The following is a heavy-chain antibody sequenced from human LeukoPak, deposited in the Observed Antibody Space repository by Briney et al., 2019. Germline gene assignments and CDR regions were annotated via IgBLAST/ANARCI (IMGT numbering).Heavy chain of an antibody. J-gene: IGHJ4*02. Sequence: AESLKISCKGSGYSFTSYWIGWVRQMPGKGLEWMGIIYPGDSDTRYSPSFQGQVTISADKSISTAYLQWSSLKASDTARYYCARLQAIAVAAVSPFDYWGQGTLVTVSS. CDR1: GYSFTSYW. D-gene: IGHD6-19*01. CDR3: ARLQAIAVAAVSPFDY. V-gene: IGHV5-51*01. CDR2: IYPGDSDT.